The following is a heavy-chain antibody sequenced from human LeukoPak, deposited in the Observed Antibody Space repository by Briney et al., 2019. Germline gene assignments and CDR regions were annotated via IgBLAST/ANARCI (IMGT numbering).Heavy chain of an antibody. CDR1: GFTFSSYA. D-gene: IGHD1-26*01. V-gene: IGHV3-23*01. Sequence: SGGSLRLSCAASGFTFSSYAMSWVRQAPGKGLEWVSASSGSGGSTYYADSVKGRFTISRDNSKNTLYLQMNSLRAEDTAVYYCAKEGESIVGAGPDYWGQGTLVTVSS. CDR3: AKEGESIVGAGPDY. J-gene: IGHJ4*02. CDR2: SSGSGGST.